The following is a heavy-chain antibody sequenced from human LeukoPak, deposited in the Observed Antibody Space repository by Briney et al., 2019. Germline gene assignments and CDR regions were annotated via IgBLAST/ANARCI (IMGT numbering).Heavy chain of an antibody. CDR1: GYSFTSYW. Sequence: NHGESLKISCKDVGYSFTSYWIGWVRQMPGKGLEWMGIIYPGDSDARYSPSFQGQVTMSADKSISTAYLQWSSLKASDTAMYYCTRGIPLGYCSGGSCYFDYWGQGTLVTVSS. D-gene: IGHD2-15*01. V-gene: IGHV5-51*01. CDR2: IYPGDSDA. CDR3: TRGIPLGYCSGGSCYFDY. J-gene: IGHJ4*02.